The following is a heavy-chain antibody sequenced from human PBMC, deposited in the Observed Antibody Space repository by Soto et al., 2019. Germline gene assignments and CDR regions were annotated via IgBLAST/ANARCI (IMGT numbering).Heavy chain of an antibody. CDR3: TRVLMVRGVIIDYYYYGMDV. Sequence: GGSLRLSCTASGFTFGDYAMSWVRQAPGKGLEWVGFIRSKAYGGTTEYAASVKGRFTISRDDSKSIAYLQVNSLKTEDTAVYYCTRVLMVRGVIIDYYYYGMDVWGQGTTVTVSS. J-gene: IGHJ6*02. V-gene: IGHV3-49*04. CDR1: GFTFGDYA. D-gene: IGHD3-10*01. CDR2: IRSKAYGGTT.